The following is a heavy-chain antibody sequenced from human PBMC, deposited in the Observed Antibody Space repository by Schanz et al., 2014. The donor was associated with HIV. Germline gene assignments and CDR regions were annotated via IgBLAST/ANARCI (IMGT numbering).Heavy chain of an antibody. V-gene: IGHV1-18*01. J-gene: IGHJ4*02. CDR3: ARGVVGATTAVFDY. Sequence: QVQLVQSGAEVKKPGASVKVSCKASGYSFNDYVVSWMRQAPGQGLEWMGWISGYNGNTDYAQQFQDRVTMTTDTSTSTADMELRSLRSAATALYSCARGVVGATTAVFDYWGQGTLVTVSS. CDR2: ISGYNGNT. D-gene: IGHD1-26*01. CDR1: GYSFNDYV.